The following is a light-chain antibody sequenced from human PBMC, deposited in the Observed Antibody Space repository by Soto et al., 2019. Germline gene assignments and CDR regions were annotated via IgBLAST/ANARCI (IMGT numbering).Light chain of an antibody. CDR1: SSNIGAGYD. CDR2: GNS. Sequence: QSVLTQPPSVSGAPGQRVTISCTGSSSNIGAGYDVHWYQQLPGTAPKLLIYGNSNRPSGVPDRFSGSKSGTSASLAITGRPSDDEADYSCQSYDSLLRGRVFGGGTKLTVL. CDR3: QSYDSLLRGRV. J-gene: IGLJ3*02. V-gene: IGLV1-40*01.